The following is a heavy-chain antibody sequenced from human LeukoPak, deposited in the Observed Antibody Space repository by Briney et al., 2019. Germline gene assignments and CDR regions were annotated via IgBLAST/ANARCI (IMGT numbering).Heavy chain of an antibody. J-gene: IGHJ6*03. CDR2: IYYSGST. CDR3: ASRTEVVPAARPNYYYYMDV. V-gene: IGHV4-39*01. D-gene: IGHD2-2*01. CDR1: GGSISSSSYY. Sequence: SETLSLTCTVSGGSISSSSYYWGWIRQPPGKGLEWIGSIYYSGSTYYNPSLKSRVTISVDTSKNQFSLKLSSVTAADTAVYYCASRTEVVPAARPNYYYYMDVWGKGTTVTVSS.